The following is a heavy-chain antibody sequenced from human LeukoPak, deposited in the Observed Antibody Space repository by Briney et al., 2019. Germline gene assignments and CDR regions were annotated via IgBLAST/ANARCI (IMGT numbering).Heavy chain of an antibody. J-gene: IGHJ4*02. V-gene: IGHV1-8*03. CDR1: GYTFTSYA. D-gene: IGHD6-13*01. CDR2: MNPNSGNT. CDR3: ARGHPGIAAAGTGVDY. Sequence: ASVKVSCKASGYTFTSYAMNWVRQATGQGLEWMGWMNPNSGNTGYAQKFQGRVTITRNTSISTAYMELSSLRSEDTAVYYCARGHPGIAAAGTGVDYWGQGTLVTVSS.